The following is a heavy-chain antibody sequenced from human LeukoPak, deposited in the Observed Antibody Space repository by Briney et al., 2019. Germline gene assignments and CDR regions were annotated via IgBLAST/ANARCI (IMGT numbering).Heavy chain of an antibody. CDR1: GLTFSSYA. V-gene: IGHV3-23*01. CDR2: ISGSGGST. D-gene: IGHD1-26*01. Sequence: GGSLRLSCAASGLTFSSYAMSWVRQAPGKGLEWVSAISGSGGSTYYADSVKGRFTISRDNSKNTLYLQMNSLRAEDTAVYYCAKSEWELRSHYYGMDVWGQGTTVTVSS. J-gene: IGHJ6*02. CDR3: AKSEWELRSHYYGMDV.